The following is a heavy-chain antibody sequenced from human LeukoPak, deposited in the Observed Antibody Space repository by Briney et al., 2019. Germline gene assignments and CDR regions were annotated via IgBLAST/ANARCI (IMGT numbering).Heavy chain of an antibody. CDR2: INHSGST. CDR1: GGSFSGYY. J-gene: IGHJ4*02. Sequence: SETLSLTCAVYGGSFSGYYWSWIRQPPGKGLEWIGEINHSGSTNYNPSPKSRVTISADTSKNQFSLKLSSVTAADTAVYYCARAMPDCSSTSCYSVWGQGTLVTVSS. D-gene: IGHD2-2*01. V-gene: IGHV4-34*01. CDR3: ARAMPDCSSTSCYSV.